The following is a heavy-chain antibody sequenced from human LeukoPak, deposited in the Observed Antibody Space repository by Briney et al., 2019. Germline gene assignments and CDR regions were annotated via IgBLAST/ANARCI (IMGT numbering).Heavy chain of an antibody. CDR1: GYSFTSYG. CDR3: AILMVRGVPFDY. D-gene: IGHD3-10*01. CDR2: ISTYNGDT. J-gene: IGHJ4*02. Sequence: ASVKVSCKASGYSFTSYGITWVRPAPAQGLEWVGWISTYNGDTNSAQKLQDRVTMTTDTSTSTAYMELRSLRSDDPAVYYCAILMVRGVPFDYWGQGTLVTVSS. V-gene: IGHV1-18*01.